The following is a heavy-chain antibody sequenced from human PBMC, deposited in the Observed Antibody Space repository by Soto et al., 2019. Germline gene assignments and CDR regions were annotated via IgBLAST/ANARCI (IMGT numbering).Heavy chain of an antibody. CDR3: ASAPGYSSGWLDC. V-gene: IGHV1-18*01. CDR1: GYTFTSYG. D-gene: IGHD6-19*01. CDR2: ISAYNGNT. Sequence: QVPLVQSGAEVKKPGASVKVSCKASGYTFTSYGITWVRQAPGQGLEWMGWISAYNGNTNYAQKLQGRVTMNTDTSITTGYTGLRSLRSDDTAVYYCASAPGYSSGWLDCWGQGTLVTVSA. J-gene: IGHJ4*02.